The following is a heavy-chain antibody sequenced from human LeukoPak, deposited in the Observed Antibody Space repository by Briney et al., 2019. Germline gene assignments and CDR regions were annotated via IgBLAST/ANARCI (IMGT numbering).Heavy chain of an antibody. CDR3: ARGPPFSSSSPLYYYYGMDV. D-gene: IGHD6-6*01. J-gene: IGHJ6*02. CDR2: IYYSGST. CDR1: GGSFSGYY. Sequence: PSETLSLTCAVYGGSFSGYYWSWIRQPPGKGLEWIGYIYYSGSTYYNPSLKSRVTISVDTSKNQFSLKLSSVTAADTAVYYCARGPPFSSSSPLYYYYGMDVWGQGTTVTVSS. V-gene: IGHV4-30-4*08.